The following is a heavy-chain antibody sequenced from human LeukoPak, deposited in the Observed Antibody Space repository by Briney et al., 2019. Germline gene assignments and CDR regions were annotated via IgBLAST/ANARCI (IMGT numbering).Heavy chain of an antibody. Sequence: QPGGSLRLSCAASGFTVSNNYMSWVRQAPGKGLEWVSVIYSGGSTYYADSVKGRFTISRDNSKNTLYLQMNSPRAEDTAVYYCARDSYGSGSYDSWGQGTLVTVSS. J-gene: IGHJ4*02. D-gene: IGHD3-10*01. V-gene: IGHV3-53*01. CDR2: IYSGGST. CDR3: ARDSYGSGSYDS. CDR1: GFTVSNNY.